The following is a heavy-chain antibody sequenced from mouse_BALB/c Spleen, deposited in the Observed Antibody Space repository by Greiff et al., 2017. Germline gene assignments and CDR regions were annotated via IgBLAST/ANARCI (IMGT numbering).Heavy chain of an antibody. D-gene: IGHD1-1*01. CDR3: ARQGYYYGSSYVGSAMDY. CDR2: INPSTGYT. Sequence: VQLQQSGAELAKPGASVKMSCKASGYTFTSYWMHWVKQRPGQGLEWIGYINPSTGYTEYNQKFKDKATLTADKSSSTAYMQLSSLTSEDSAVYYCARQGYYYGSSYVGSAMDYWGQGTSVTVSS. V-gene: IGHV1-7*01. J-gene: IGHJ4*01. CDR1: GYTFTSYW.